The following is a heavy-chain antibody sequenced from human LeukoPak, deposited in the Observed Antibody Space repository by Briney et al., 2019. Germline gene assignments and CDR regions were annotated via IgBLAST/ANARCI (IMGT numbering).Heavy chain of an antibody. CDR2: IYSGNT. CDR3: ARRAGTTIDY. CDR1: GGSISSSNYY. V-gene: IGHV4-39*01. D-gene: IGHD1-1*01. Sequence: PSETLSLTCTVSGGSISSSNYYWGWIRQPPGEGLEWIGSIYSGNTYYKPSLKTRLTISVDTSKKQFSLKLRSVTAADTAVYCCARRAGTTIDYWGQGTLVTVSS. J-gene: IGHJ4*02.